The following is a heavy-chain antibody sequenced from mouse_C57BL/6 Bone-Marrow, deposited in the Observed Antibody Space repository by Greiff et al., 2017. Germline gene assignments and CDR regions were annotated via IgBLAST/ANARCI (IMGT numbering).Heavy chain of an antibody. CDR1: GYTFTSYW. CDR2: IDPSDSYT. V-gene: IGHV1-69*01. D-gene: IGHD2-4*01. Sequence: VQLQQPGAELVMPGASVKLSCKASGYTFTSYWMHWVKQRPGQGLEWIGEIDPSDSYTNYNQKFKGKSTLTVDKSSSTAYMQLSDLTSAGSAVYYCAREGLRSLYAMDYWGQGTSVTVSS. J-gene: IGHJ4*01. CDR3: AREGLRSLYAMDY.